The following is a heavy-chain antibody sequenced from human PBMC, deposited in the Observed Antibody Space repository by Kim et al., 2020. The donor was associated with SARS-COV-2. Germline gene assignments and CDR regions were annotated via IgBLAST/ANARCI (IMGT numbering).Heavy chain of an antibody. V-gene: IGHV3-21*01. D-gene: IGHD3-22*01. CDR2: ISSSSSYI. Sequence: GGSLRLSCAASGFTFSSYSMNWVRQAPGKGLEWVSSISSSSSYIYYADSVKGRFTISRDNAKNSLYLQMNSLRAEDTAVYYCARGVGYYDSSGYWGYWGQGTLVTVSS. J-gene: IGHJ4*02. CDR3: ARGVGYYDSSGYWGY. CDR1: GFTFSSYS.